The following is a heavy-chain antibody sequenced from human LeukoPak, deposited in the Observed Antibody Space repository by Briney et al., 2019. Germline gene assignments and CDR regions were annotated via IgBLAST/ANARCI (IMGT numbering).Heavy chain of an antibody. CDR3: ARDFTSGRFDP. CDR1: GFTFSTDW. CDR2: INSDGSTT. J-gene: IGHJ5*02. V-gene: IGHV3-74*01. D-gene: IGHD3-16*01. Sequence: GGSLRLSCAASGFTFSTDWMHWVHQAPGKGLVWVSRINSDGSTTIYADSVKGRFTISRDNAKNTLYLQMNSLRVEDTAVYYCARDFTSGRFDPWGQGTLVTVSS.